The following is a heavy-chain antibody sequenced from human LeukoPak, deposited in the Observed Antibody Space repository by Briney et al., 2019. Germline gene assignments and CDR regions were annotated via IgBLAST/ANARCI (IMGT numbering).Heavy chain of an antibody. V-gene: IGHV3-15*05. J-gene: IGHJ6*02. CDR3: ASLTPYGDHEGYYYGMDV. CDR1: GFTFSNAW. Sequence: GGSLRLSCAASGFTFSNAWMSWVRQAPGKGLEWVGRIKSKTDGGTTDYAAPVKGRFTISRDDSKNTLYLQMNSLRAEDTAVYYCASLTPYGDHEGYYYGMDVWGQGTTVTVSS. D-gene: IGHD4-17*01. CDR2: IKSKTDGGTT.